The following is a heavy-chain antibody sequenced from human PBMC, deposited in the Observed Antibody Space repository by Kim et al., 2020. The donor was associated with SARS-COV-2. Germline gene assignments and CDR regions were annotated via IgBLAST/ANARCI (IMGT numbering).Heavy chain of an antibody. D-gene: IGHD3-3*01. CDR1: GGFITGYY. CDR3: AREASNYYHYYMDV. CDR2: VHYSGNT. V-gene: IGHV4-59*12. J-gene: IGHJ6*03. Sequence: SETLSLTCSVSGGFITGYYWSWIRQSPGKGLEWIGNVHYSGNTNYNPSLKSRVTISEDTSKEQFSLKLSSVTAADTGVYYCAREASNYYHYYMDVWGNGTTVTVS.